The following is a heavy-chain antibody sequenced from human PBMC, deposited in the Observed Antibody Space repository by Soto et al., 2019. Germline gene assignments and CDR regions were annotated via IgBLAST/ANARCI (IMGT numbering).Heavy chain of an antibody. CDR2: IYHSGST. J-gene: IGHJ4*02. Sequence: SETLSLTCAVSGYSISSGYYWGWIRQPPGKGLEWIGSIYHSGSTYYNPSLKSRVTISVDTSKNQFSLKLSSVTAADTAVYYCARAQWELDYYYFDYWGQGTLVTVSS. CDR1: GYSISSGYY. V-gene: IGHV4-38-2*01. CDR3: ARAQWELDYYYFDY. D-gene: IGHD1-26*01.